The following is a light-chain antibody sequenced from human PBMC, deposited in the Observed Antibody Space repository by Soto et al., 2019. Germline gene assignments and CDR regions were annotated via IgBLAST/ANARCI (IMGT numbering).Light chain of an antibody. CDR2: GVS. J-gene: IGKJ3*01. Sequence: EIVLTQSPATLSVSPGERVTLSCRASQSVSSKLAWYQQKPGQAPRLLIYGVSTRATGIPDRFSGSGSGTGFTLTISRLQSEDFAVYYCQHYNYWPFTFGPGTKVDI. V-gene: IGKV3-15*01. CDR3: QHYNYWPFT. CDR1: QSVSSK.